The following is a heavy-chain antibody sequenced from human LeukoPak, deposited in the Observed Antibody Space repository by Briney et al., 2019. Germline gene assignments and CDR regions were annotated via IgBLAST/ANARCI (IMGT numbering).Heavy chain of an antibody. CDR1: GGSISSGSYY. CDR2: IYTSGST. D-gene: IGHD3-3*01. V-gene: IGHV4-61*02. Sequence: MSSETLSLTCTVSGGSISSGSYYWSWIRQPAGKGLEWIGRIYTSGSTNYNPSLKSRVTISVDTSKNQFSLKLSSVTAADTAVYYCARGIEDFWSSYHSDYWGQGTLVTVSS. CDR3: ARGIEDFWSSYHSDY. J-gene: IGHJ4*02.